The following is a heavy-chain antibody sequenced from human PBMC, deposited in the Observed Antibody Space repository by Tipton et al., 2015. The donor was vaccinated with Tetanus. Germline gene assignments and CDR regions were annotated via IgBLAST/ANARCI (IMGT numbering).Heavy chain of an antibody. D-gene: IGHD3-22*01. V-gene: IGHV4-39*07. CDR1: GGPISSSSYY. Sequence: TLSLTCTVSGGPISSSSYYWGWIRQPPGKGLEWIGSMSYSGRTYYNPSLKSRVTISVDTSKNQFSLKVTSVTAADTAVYFCTGDDYYDTSLRDYYGMDVWGPGTTVTVSS. CDR2: MSYSGRT. J-gene: IGHJ6*02. CDR3: TGDDYYDTSLRDYYGMDV.